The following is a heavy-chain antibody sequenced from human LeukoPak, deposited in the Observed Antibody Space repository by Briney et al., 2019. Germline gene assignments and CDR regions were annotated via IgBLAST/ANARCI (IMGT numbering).Heavy chain of an antibody. CDR2: IYYSGST. D-gene: IGHD3-3*01. J-gene: IGHJ5*02. CDR3: ASDVPYYDFWSGALDNWFDP. CDR1: GGSISSYY. V-gene: IGHV4-59*01. Sequence: SETLSLTCTVSGGSISSYYWSWIRQPPGKGLEWIGYIYYSGSTNYNPSLKSRVTISVDTSKNQFYLKLSSVTAADTAVYYCASDVPYYDFWSGALDNWFDPWGQGPVITVSS.